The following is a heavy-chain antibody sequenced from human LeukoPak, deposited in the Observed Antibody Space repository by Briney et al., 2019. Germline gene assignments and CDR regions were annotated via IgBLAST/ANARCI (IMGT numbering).Heavy chain of an antibody. CDR1: GVSVSSSDYY. CDR2: FFYSVNT. D-gene: IGHD1-7*01. V-gene: IGHV4-39*07. J-gene: IGHJ4*02. Sequence: SETLSLTCTVSGVSVSSSDYYWAWIRQPPGKGLEWVGSFFYSVNTYYNPSLKSRVTISVDTSNNQLSLKLSSVTAADTAVYYCARGRNWKYLSHFDYWGQGTLVTVSS. CDR3: ARGRNWKYLSHFDY.